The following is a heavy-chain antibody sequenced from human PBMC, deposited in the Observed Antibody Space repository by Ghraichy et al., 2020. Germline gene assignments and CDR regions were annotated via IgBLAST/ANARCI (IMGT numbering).Heavy chain of an antibody. CDR1: GGSFSGYY. Sequence: SETLSLTCVVYGGSFSGYYWNWIRQPPGKGLEWIGEINHSGSTNYNPSLKSRVTISVDTSKNQFSLKLSSVTAADTAVYYCARVGYYGSGAQDIWGQGTMVTVSS. CDR3: ARVGYYGSGAQDI. J-gene: IGHJ3*02. V-gene: IGHV4-34*01. CDR2: INHSGST. D-gene: IGHD3-10*01.